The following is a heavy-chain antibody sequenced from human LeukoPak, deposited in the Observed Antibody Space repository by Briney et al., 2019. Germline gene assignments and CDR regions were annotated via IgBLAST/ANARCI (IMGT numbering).Heavy chain of an antibody. CDR3: ARGGGYCGGDCYGIDY. Sequence: GGSLRLSCAASGFTFSSYNMNWVRQAPGKGLEWVSAISSSSSYIYYADSVKGRFTISRDNAKNSLYLQMNSLRADDTAVYYCARGGGYCGGDCYGIDYWGQGTLVTVSS. CDR1: GFTFSSYN. D-gene: IGHD2-21*01. J-gene: IGHJ4*02. CDR2: ISSSSSYI. V-gene: IGHV3-21*01.